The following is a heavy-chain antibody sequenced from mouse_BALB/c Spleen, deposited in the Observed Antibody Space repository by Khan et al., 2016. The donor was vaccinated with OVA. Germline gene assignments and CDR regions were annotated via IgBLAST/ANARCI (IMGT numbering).Heavy chain of an antibody. V-gene: IGHV2-6-7*01. CDR1: GFSLTGYG. Sequence: QLQLQQSGPGLVAPSQSLSITCTVSGFSLTGYGVNWVRQPPGKGLEWPGMIWGDGSTDYNSALKSRLSITKDNSKSQVFLKMNSLQTDDTARYYCARAYYANYREAMDYWGQGNSVTVSS. D-gene: IGHD2-10*01. CDR3: ARAYYANYREAMDY. CDR2: IWGDGST. J-gene: IGHJ4*01.